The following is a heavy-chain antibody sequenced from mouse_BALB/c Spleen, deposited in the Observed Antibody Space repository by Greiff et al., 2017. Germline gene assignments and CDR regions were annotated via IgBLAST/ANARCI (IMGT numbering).Heavy chain of an antibody. CDR3: ARHGSRSYFDY. CDR1: GFTFSSYA. Sequence: DVQLVESGGGLVTPGGSLKLSCAASGFTFSSYAMSWVRQTPEKRLELVASISSGGSTYYPDSVKGRFTISRDNAKNTLYLQMSSLKSEDTAMYYCARHGSRSYFDYWGQGTTLTVSA. CDR2: ISSGGST. V-gene: IGHV5-6-5*01. D-gene: IGHD1-1*01. J-gene: IGHJ2*01.